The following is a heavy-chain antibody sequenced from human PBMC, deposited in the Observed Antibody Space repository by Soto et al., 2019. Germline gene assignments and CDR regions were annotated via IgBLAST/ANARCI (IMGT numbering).Heavy chain of an antibody. CDR2: IWYDGSNK. Sequence: QVQLVESGGGVVQPGRSLRLSCAASGFTFSSYGMHWVRQAPGKGLEWVAVIWYDGSNKYYADSVKGRFTISRDNSKNTLYLQMNSLRAEDTAVYYCARDFLRPSSAGIAVAVDYWGQGTLVTVSS. V-gene: IGHV3-33*01. J-gene: IGHJ4*02. CDR3: ARDFLRPSSAGIAVAVDY. CDR1: GFTFSSYG. D-gene: IGHD6-19*01.